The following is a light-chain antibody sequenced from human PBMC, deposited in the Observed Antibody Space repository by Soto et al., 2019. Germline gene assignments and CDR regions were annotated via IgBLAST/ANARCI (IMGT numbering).Light chain of an antibody. V-gene: IGKV1-5*03. CDR1: QSISSY. Sequence: DIQMTQSPSILSASVGDRVTIACRASQSISSYLAWYQQKSGKAPNLLIYKASNLASGVPSRFTGSGSGTEFILTISSLEPEDFAVYYCQQRSNWPQTFGQGTKVDIK. CDR2: KAS. J-gene: IGKJ1*01. CDR3: QQRSNWPQT.